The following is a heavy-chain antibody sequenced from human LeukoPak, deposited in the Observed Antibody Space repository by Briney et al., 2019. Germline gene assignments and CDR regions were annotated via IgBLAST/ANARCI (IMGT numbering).Heavy chain of an antibody. CDR1: GYTFTSYG. D-gene: IGHD4/OR15-4a*01. V-gene: IGHV1-18*01. J-gene: IGHJ6*03. CDR3: ARAWAVLNHSYYYMDV. CDR2: ISAYNANT. Sequence: GASVKVSCKASGYTFTSYGISWVRQAPGQGLEWMGWISAYNANTNYAQKLQGRVTMTTDTSTSTAYMELRSLRSDDTAVYYCARAWAVLNHSYYYMDVWGKGTTVTVSS.